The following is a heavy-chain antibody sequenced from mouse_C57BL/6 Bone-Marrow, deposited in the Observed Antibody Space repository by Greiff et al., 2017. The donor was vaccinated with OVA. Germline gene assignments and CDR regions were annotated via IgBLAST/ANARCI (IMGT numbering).Heavy chain of an antibody. CDR1: GYTFTSYW. CDR3: ARGITVVASDY. D-gene: IGHD1-1*01. J-gene: IGHJ2*01. CDR2: IYPSDSET. Sequence: QVQLQQPGAELVRPGSSVKLSCKASGYTFTSYWMDWVKQRPGQGLEWIGNIYPSDSETHYNQKFKDKATLTVDKSSSTAYMQLSSLTAEDSAVYYWARGITVVASDYWGKGTTLTVSS. V-gene: IGHV1-61*01.